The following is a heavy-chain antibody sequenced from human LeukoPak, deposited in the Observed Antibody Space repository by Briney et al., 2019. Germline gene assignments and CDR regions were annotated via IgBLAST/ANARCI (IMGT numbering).Heavy chain of an antibody. J-gene: IGHJ6*02. V-gene: IGHV3-73*01. CDR2: IRTKNNNYAT. CDR1: GFTFSDSA. Sequence: GGSLKLSCAASGFTFSDSAIHWVRQASGKGLEWVGRIRTKNNNYATGYTASMKGRFTISRDDSKSTAYLQLNSLKAEDTAVYYCTRPFGSGSYGSLDVWGQGTTVTVSS. D-gene: IGHD3-10*01. CDR3: TRPFGSGSYGSLDV.